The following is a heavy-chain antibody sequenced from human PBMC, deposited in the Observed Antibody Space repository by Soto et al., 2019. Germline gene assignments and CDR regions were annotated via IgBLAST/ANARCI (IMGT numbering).Heavy chain of an antibody. J-gene: IGHJ4*02. D-gene: IGHD7-27*01. CDR3: AHSLIPNWGSRGAFDY. CDR1: GFSLSTSGVG. Sequence: QITLKESGPTLVKPTQTLTLTCTFSGFSLSTSGVGVDWIRQPPGKALEWLALIYWDDDKRYSPSLKSRLTITKDTHKNQVVLTMTNMDPVDTATYYCAHSLIPNWGSRGAFDYWGQGTLVTVSS. V-gene: IGHV2-5*02. CDR2: IYWDDDK.